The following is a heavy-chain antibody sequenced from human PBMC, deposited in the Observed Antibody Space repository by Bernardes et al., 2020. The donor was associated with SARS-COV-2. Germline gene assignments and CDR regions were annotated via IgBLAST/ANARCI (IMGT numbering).Heavy chain of an antibody. Sequence: GGSLRLSCSASGFTFSNYAMHWVRQAAGKGLEYVSGISSNGGGTYYADSVKGRFTISRDNSKYMTYLQMSSLRAEDTALYYCVKSPGHYQYNGMDVWGQGTTVTVSS. V-gene: IGHV3-64D*06. J-gene: IGHJ6*02. CDR1: GFTFSNYA. CDR3: VKSPGHYQYNGMDV. CDR2: ISSNGGGT.